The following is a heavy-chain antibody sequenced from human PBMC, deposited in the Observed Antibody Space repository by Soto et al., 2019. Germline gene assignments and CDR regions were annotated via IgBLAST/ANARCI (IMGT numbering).Heavy chain of an antibody. CDR3: ARRTYYDFWSGYRNYYYYYMDV. V-gene: IGHV4-59*08. CDR1: GGSISSYD. J-gene: IGHJ6*03. Sequence: SETLSLTCTVSGGSISSYDWSWIRQPPGKGLEWIGYIYYSGSTNYNPSLKSRVTISVDTSKNQFSLKLSSVTAADTAVYYCARRTYYDFWSGYRNYYYYYMDVWGKGTTVTVSS. D-gene: IGHD3-3*01. CDR2: IYYSGST.